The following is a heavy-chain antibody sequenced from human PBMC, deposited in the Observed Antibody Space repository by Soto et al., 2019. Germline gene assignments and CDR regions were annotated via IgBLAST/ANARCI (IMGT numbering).Heavy chain of an antibody. J-gene: IGHJ4*02. D-gene: IGHD6-6*01. V-gene: IGHV3-30-3*01. CDR2: ISYDGSNK. CDR1: ECTFISYA. CDR3: ARDGVGYSSSSPVDY. Sequence: PGGPMRRSSGASECTFISYAMHRVRQAPGKGLEWVAVISYDGSNKYYADSVKGRFTISRDNSKNTLYLQMNSLRAEDTAVYYCARDGVGYSSSSPVDYWGQGTLVSVSS.